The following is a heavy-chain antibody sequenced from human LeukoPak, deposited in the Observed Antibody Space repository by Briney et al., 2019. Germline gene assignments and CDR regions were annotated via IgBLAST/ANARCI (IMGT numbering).Heavy chain of an antibody. Sequence: GGTLRLSCAASGFTFSSYSMNWVRHAPGKGLEWVSSISSSSSYIYYADSVKGRFTISRDNAKNSLYLQMNSLRAEDTAVYYCAKGQRSKYQLLWGYYFDYWGQGTLVTVSS. CDR1: GFTFSSYS. V-gene: IGHV3-21*04. J-gene: IGHJ4*02. CDR2: ISSSSSYI. D-gene: IGHD2-2*01. CDR3: AKGQRSKYQLLWGYYFDY.